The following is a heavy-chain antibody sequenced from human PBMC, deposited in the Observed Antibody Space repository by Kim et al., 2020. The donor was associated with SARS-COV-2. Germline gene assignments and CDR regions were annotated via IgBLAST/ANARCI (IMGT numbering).Heavy chain of an antibody. CDR2: IWYDGSNK. D-gene: IGHD3-10*02. CDR3: ARDLGSGSYYGGY. Sequence: GGSLRLSCAASGFTFSSYGMHWVRQAPGKGLEWVAVIWYDGSNKYYADSVKGRFTISRDNSKNTLYLQMNSLRAEDTAVYYCARDLGSGSYYGGYWGQGTLVTVSS. J-gene: IGHJ4*02. V-gene: IGHV3-33*08. CDR1: GFTFSSYG.